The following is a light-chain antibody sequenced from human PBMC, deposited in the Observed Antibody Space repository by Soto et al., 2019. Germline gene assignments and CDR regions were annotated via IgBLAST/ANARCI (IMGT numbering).Light chain of an antibody. CDR2: GAS. Sequence: EVVMTQSPVTLSVSPGERATLSCRASQSIRSNLAWYQQKPGQPPRLLIYGASTRATGIPARFSGSGYGTEFTLTITSLQSGDFAVYYCHQYNNWPPWTFGQGTKVDIK. J-gene: IGKJ1*01. V-gene: IGKV3-15*01. CDR3: HQYNNWPPWT. CDR1: QSIRSN.